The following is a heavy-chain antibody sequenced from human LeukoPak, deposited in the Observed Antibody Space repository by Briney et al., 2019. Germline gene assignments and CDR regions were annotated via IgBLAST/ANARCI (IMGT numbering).Heavy chain of an antibody. CDR1: GASISSGRNY. D-gene: IGHD4-17*01. J-gene: IGHJ4*02. CDR3: ARHLSGPTTAHYFDL. V-gene: IGHV4-39*01. Sequence: SETLSLTCTVSGASISSGRNYWGWVRQSTGKGLEWIASVYFSGSSQYNPSLVSRAFISVDSSKNQVSPRLDSVTAADSAVYHCARHLSGPTTAHYFDLWGQGTLVTVSS. CDR2: VYFSGSS.